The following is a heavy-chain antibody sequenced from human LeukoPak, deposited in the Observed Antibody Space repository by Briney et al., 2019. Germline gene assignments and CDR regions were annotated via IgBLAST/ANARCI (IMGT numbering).Heavy chain of an antibody. V-gene: IGHV4-59*12. Sequence: SETLSLTCTVSSGSISSYYWSWIRQPPGKGLEWIGYIYYSGSTYYNPSLKSRVTISVDTSKNQFSLKLSSVTAADTAVYYCARADGGDTFDYWGQGTLVTVSS. CDR2: IYYSGST. CDR1: SGSISSYY. J-gene: IGHJ4*02. D-gene: IGHD2-21*02. CDR3: ARADGGDTFDY.